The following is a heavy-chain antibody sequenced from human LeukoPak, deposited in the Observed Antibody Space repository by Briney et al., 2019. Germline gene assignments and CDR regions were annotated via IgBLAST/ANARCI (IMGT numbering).Heavy chain of an antibody. J-gene: IGHJ3*02. D-gene: IGHD6-6*01. Sequence: SGGSLRLSCAASGFTFDDYAMHWVRQAPGKGLEWVSLISWDGGSTYYADSVKGRFTISRDNSKNSLYLQMNSLRAEDTALYYCATDRPLRAFDIWGQGTMVTVSS. CDR3: ATDRPLRAFDI. CDR1: GFTFDDYA. CDR2: ISWDGGST. V-gene: IGHV3-43D*03.